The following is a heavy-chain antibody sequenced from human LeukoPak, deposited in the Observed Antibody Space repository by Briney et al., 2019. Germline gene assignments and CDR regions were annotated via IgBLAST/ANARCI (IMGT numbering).Heavy chain of an antibody. J-gene: IGHJ3*02. CDR2: MYYSGSI. Sequence: SETLSLTCVVSGGSIRTSSYYWAWIRQPPGKGLEWIVSMYYSGSIYYNSSLKSRITASADTSKNQLSLKLSSVTAADTAVYYCARHVDSGWYRGPDIWGQGTMVTVSS. D-gene: IGHD6-19*01. V-gene: IGHV4-39*01. CDR3: ARHVDSGWYRGPDI. CDR1: GGSIRTSSYY.